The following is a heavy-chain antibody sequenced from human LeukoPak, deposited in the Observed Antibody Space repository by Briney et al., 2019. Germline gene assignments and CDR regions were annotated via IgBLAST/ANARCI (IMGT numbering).Heavy chain of an antibody. CDR2: IYTSGST. D-gene: IGHD4-17*01. V-gene: IGHV4-61*02. CDR3: ARELRLRSQGWFDP. CDR1: GGSISSGSDY. Sequence: PSETLSLTCTVSGGSISSGSDYWSWIRQPAGKGLEWIGLIYTSGSTYYNPSLKSRVTISVDTSKNQFSLKLSSVTAADTAVYYCARELRLRSQGWFDPWGQGTLVTVSS. J-gene: IGHJ5*02.